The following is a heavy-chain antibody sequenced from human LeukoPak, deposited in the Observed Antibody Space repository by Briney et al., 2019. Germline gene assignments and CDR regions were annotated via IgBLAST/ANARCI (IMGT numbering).Heavy chain of an antibody. D-gene: IGHD4-23*01. CDR3: ARDYGGNSYYFDY. V-gene: IGHV3-33*01. CDR1: GFTFSSYG. CDR2: VWYDGSNK. Sequence: PGKSLRLSCAASGFTFSSYGMNWVRQAPGKGLEWAGVVWYDGSNKYYGDSVKGRFTISRDNSKNMLYLEMNSLRAEDTAVYYCARDYGGNSYYFDYWGQGTLVTVSS. J-gene: IGHJ4*02.